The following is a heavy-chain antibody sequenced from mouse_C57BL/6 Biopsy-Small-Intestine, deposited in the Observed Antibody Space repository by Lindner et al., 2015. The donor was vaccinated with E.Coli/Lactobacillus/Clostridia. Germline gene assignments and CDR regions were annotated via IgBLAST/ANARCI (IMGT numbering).Heavy chain of an antibody. D-gene: IGHD2-5*01. J-gene: IGHJ4*01. CDR1: GFTFNTYA. V-gene: IGHV10-3*01. CDR3: VRDSNYGLYYYAMDY. CDR2: IRSKSSNYAT. Sequence: VQLQESGGGLVQPKGSLKLSCGASGFTFNTYAMHWVRQAPGKGLEWVARIRSKSSNYATYYADSVKDRLTISRDDSQSMLYLQMNNLKTEDTAMYYCVRDSNYGLYYYAMDYWGQGTSVTVSS.